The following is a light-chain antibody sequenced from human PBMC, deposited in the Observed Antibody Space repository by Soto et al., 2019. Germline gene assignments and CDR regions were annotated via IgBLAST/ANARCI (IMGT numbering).Light chain of an antibody. J-gene: IGKJ5*01. CDR2: DAS. CDR3: QQRSNWPPIT. CDR1: QSVSSY. Sequence: IVLTQSPATLSLSPGERATLSCGASQSVSSYLAWYQQKPGQAPRLLIYDASNRATGIPARFSGSGSGTDFTLTISSLEPEDFAVYYCQQRSNWPPITFGQGTRLEI. V-gene: IGKV3-11*01.